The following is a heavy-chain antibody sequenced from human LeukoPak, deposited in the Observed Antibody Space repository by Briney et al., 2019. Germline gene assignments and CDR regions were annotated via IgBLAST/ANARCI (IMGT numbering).Heavy chain of an antibody. Sequence: WASVRISCTASGYSFTNYYLHWVRQAPGQGLAWMGKIDPSGGSTSYAQKFQGRVTMSRDTSTTTVYMELSSLRSEDMALYYCTRNGWVGAPQLGAFDTWGQGTMVTVSS. CDR3: TRNGWVGAPQLGAFDT. CDR1: GYSFTNYY. J-gene: IGHJ3*02. V-gene: IGHV1-46*01. CDR2: IDPSGGST. D-gene: IGHD1-26*01.